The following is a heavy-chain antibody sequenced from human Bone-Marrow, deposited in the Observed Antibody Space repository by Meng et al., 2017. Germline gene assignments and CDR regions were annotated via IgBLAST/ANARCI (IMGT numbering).Heavy chain of an antibody. D-gene: IGHD4-17*01. Sequence: ASVKVSCKASGYTFTSYDINWVRQATGQGLEWMGWMNPNSGNTGYAQKFQGRVTITRNTSISTAYMELNSLRAGDTAVYYCARVPTTVTIGVSMDVWGQGTTVTVSS. V-gene: IGHV1-8*03. J-gene: IGHJ6*02. CDR2: MNPNSGNT. CDR3: ARVPTTVTIGVSMDV. CDR1: GYTFTSYD.